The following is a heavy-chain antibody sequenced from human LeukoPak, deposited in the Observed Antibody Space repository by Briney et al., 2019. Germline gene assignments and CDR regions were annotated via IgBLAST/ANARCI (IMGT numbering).Heavy chain of an antibody. Sequence: SSETLSLTCTVSGGSISSYYWSWIRQPPGEGLEWIGYIYYSGSTNYNPSLKSRVTISVDTSKNQFSLKLSSVTAADTAVYYCARGGALPYTYYYDSSGYPYWGQGTLVTVSS. CDR3: ARGGALPYTYYYDSSGYPY. CDR2: IYYSGST. D-gene: IGHD3-22*01. J-gene: IGHJ4*02. V-gene: IGHV4-59*12. CDR1: GGSISSYY.